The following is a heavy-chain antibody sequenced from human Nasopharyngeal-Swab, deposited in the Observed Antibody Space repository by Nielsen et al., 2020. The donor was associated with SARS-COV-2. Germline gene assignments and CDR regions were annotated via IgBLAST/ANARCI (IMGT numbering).Heavy chain of an antibody. D-gene: IGHD2-21*02. CDR1: GFTFSNAW. J-gene: IGHJ3*02. V-gene: IGHV3-15*01. Sequence: GESLKISCAASGFTFSNAWMSWVRQAPGKGLEWVGRIKGKTDGGTTDYAAPVKGRFTISRDDSKNTLYLQMNSLKTEDTAVYYCTTRGVVYCGGDCYSPGAFDIWGQGTMVTVSS. CDR3: TTRGVVYCGGDCYSPGAFDI. CDR2: IKGKTDGGTT.